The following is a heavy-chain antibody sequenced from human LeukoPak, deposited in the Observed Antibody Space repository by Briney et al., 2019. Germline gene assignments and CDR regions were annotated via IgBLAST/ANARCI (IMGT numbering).Heavy chain of an antibody. CDR1: GFTFSAHG. J-gene: IGHJ4*02. CDR3: AKDRFGELK. D-gene: IGHD3-10*01. V-gene: IGHV3-23*01. CDR2: IGGSGGFIT. Sequence: GGSLRLSCAASGFTFSAHGMNWVRQSPGRGLEWVSGIGGSGGFITYYADSVKGRFTVSRDNSKNTLYLQMNSLRAEDTAVYYCAKDRFGELKWGQGTLVTVSS.